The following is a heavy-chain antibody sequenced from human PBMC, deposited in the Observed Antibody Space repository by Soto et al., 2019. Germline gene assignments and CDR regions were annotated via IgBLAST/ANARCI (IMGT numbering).Heavy chain of an antibody. J-gene: IGHJ4*02. D-gene: IGHD1-1*01. Sequence: QVHLVQSGAEVKKPGASVKVSCKGSGYALTTYGITWVRQAPGHGLERMGWISAHNGNTNYAQKLQGRVTVTRDTSKSTAYMELRRLRSDDTAVYYCARGRYGDYWGQGALVTVSS. CDR2: ISAHNGNT. CDR1: GYALTTYG. V-gene: IGHV1-18*01. CDR3: ARGRYGDY.